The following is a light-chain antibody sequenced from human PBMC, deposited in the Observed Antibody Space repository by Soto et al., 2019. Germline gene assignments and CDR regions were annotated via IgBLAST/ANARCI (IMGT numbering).Light chain of an antibody. V-gene: IGKV3-20*01. CDR2: GAS. Sequence: EIVLTQSPGTLSLSPGERATLSCRASQSVSSSYLAWYQQKPGQAPRLLIYGASSRATGIPARFSGSGSGTDFTLTISRLEPEDFAVYYCQQYVSSPPYTFGQGTKREIK. J-gene: IGKJ2*01. CDR3: QQYVSSPPYT. CDR1: QSVSSSY.